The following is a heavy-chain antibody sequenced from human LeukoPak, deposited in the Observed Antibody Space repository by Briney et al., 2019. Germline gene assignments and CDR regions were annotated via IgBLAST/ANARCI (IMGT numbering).Heavy chain of an antibody. CDR1: GFTFSSHV. D-gene: IGHD6-13*01. V-gene: IGHV3-23*01. J-gene: IGHJ1*01. Sequence: GGSLRLSCAGSGFTFSSHVMRWARQAPGKGLEWVSSISVGGDYTYYADSVKGRFTISRDNSKNTVYLQMNSPRAEDTAVYYCARDLTIAAAGNRRYFQHWGQGTLVTVSS. CDR2: ISVGGDYT. CDR3: ARDLTIAAAGNRRYFQH.